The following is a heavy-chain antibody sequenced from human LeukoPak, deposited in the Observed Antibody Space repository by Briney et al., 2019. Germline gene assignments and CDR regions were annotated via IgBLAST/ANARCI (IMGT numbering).Heavy chain of an antibody. V-gene: IGHV3-48*01. CDR2: ISSSSSTI. D-gene: IGHD4-23*01. CDR1: GFTFSSYS. CDR3: ARDIALTPARLEFDY. J-gene: IGHJ4*02. Sequence: GGSLRLSCAASGFTFSSYSMNWVRQAPGKGLEWVSYISSSSSTIYYADSVKGRFTISRDNAKNSLYLQMNSLRAEDTAVYYCARDIALTPARLEFDYWGQGTLVTVSS.